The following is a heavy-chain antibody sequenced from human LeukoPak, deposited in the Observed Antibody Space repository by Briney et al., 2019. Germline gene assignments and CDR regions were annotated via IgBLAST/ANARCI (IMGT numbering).Heavy chain of an antibody. D-gene: IGHD6-13*01. CDR3: ATQIAAAGLSLGGDAFDI. CDR1: GGSISSSSYY. Sequence: PSETLSLTCTVSGGSISSSSYYWGWIRQPPGKGLEWIGSIYYSGSTYYNPSLKSRVTISVDTSKNQFSLKLSSVTAADTAVYYRATQIAAAGLSLGGDAFDIWGQGTMVTVSS. CDR2: IYYSGST. J-gene: IGHJ3*02. V-gene: IGHV4-39*01.